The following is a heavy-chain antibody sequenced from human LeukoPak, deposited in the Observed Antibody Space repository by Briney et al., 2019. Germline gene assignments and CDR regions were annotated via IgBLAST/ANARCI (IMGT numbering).Heavy chain of an antibody. CDR2: INPNSGGT. Sequence: ASVKVSCKASGYTFTGYYMRWVRQAPGQGLEWMGRINPNSGGTNYAQKFQGRVTMTRDTSISTAYMELSRLRSDDTAVYYCARHDYGDSQLDYWGQGTLVTVSS. CDR3: ARHDYGDSQLDY. D-gene: IGHD4-17*01. V-gene: IGHV1-2*06. CDR1: GYTFTGYY. J-gene: IGHJ4*02.